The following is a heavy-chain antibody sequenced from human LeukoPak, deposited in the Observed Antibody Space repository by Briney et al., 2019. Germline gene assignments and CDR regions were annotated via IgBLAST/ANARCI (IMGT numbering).Heavy chain of an antibody. CDR1: GFTFSTYG. J-gene: IGHJ4*02. Sequence: SGGSLRLSCAASGFTFSTYGMHWVRQAPGKGLEWVAVISYDGTDKYYPDSVKGRFTISRDNSKNTLYLQMNSLRAEDTAVYYCARGLLWLFGGQGTLVTVSS. CDR2: ISYDGTDK. V-gene: IGHV3-30*03. D-gene: IGHD3-10*01. CDR3: ARGLLWLF.